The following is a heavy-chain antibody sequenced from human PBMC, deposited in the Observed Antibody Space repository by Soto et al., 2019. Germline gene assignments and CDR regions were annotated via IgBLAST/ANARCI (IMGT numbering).Heavy chain of an antibody. V-gene: IGHV3-74*03. D-gene: IGHD3-16*01. J-gene: IGHJ4*02. CDR3: AQDLGGPDY. Sequence: DLEGSGGGSVQPGGSLRLSCAASGFSLSPYWMHWVRQAPGRGLEWVSRLSSDGFGAAYADSVKGRFFISRDIARNTLFLQVNRLKSDHTAVYYCAQDLGGPDYWGRGTSVTVSS. CDR1: GFSLSPYW. CDR2: LSSDGFGA.